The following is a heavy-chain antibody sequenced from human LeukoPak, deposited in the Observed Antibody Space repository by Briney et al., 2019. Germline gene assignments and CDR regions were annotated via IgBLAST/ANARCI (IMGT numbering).Heavy chain of an antibody. CDR1: GGTFSSYA. CDR3: ARDGSWYYYDSSGLRDAFDI. J-gene: IGHJ3*02. V-gene: IGHV1-69*01. D-gene: IGHD3-22*01. CDR2: IIPIFGTA. Sequence: GSSVKVSFKASGGTFSSYAISWVRQAPGQGLEWMGGIIPIFGTASYAQKFQGRVTITADESTSTAYMELSSLRSEDTAVYYCARDGSWYYYDSSGLRDAFDIWGQGTMVTVSS.